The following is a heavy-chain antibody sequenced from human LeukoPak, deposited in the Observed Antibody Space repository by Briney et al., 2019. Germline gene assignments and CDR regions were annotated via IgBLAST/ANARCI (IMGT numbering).Heavy chain of an antibody. J-gene: IGHJ4*02. CDR3: ARHGGGQWFGELWEYYFDY. Sequence: PSETLSLTCTVSGGSISSYYWGWIRQPPGKGLEWIGSIYYSGSTYYNPSLKSRVTISVDTSKNQFSLKLSSVTAADTAVYYCARHGGGQWFGELWEYYFDYWGQGTLVTVSS. CDR1: GGSISSYY. V-gene: IGHV4-39*01. CDR2: IYYSGST. D-gene: IGHD3-10*01.